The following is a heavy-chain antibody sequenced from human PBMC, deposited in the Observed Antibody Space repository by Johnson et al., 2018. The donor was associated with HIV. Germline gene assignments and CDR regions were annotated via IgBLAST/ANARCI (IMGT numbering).Heavy chain of an antibody. J-gene: IGHJ3*01. CDR2: IRYDGSNK. D-gene: IGHD6-6*01. CDR3: ARDRYSSSSLDAFDV. Sequence: QVQLVESGGGVVQPGGSLRLSCAASGFTFSSYGMHWVRQAPGKVLEWVAFIRYDGSNKYDVDLVKGRFTISRDNSKNTLYLQMGSLRPEDMAVYYCARDRYSSSSLDAFDVWGQWTMVTVSS. CDR1: GFTFSSYG. V-gene: IGHV3-30*02.